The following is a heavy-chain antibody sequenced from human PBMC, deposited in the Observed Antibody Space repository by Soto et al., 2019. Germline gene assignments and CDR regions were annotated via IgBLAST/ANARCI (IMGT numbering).Heavy chain of an antibody. V-gene: IGHV1-3*01. CDR3: ARELVYYGSGSYRPYYGMDV. D-gene: IGHD3-10*01. CDR1: GYTFTSYV. Sequence: QVQLVQSGAEVKKPGASVKVSCKASGYTFTSYVIHCVRQAPGQSLESMGWINAGNGNTKSSQKFQGRVTITRDTSASTAYMELSSLRSEVTAVYYCARELVYYGSGSYRPYYGMDVWGQGTTVTVSS. CDR2: INAGNGNT. J-gene: IGHJ6*02.